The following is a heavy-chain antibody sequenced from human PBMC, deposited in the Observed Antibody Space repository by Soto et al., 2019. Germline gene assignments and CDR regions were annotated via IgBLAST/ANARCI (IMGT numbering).Heavy chain of an antibody. Sequence: GSLRLYCAASVFTFSSYGMHWVRQAPGKGLEWVAVISYDGSNKYYADSVKGRFTISRDNSKNTLYLQMNSLRAEDTAVYYCAKLSGGYYYDSSGYYLGAFDIWGQGTMVTVSS. CDR3: AKLSGGYYYDSSGYYLGAFDI. CDR2: ISYDGSNK. J-gene: IGHJ3*02. V-gene: IGHV3-30*18. D-gene: IGHD3-22*01. CDR1: VFTFSSYG.